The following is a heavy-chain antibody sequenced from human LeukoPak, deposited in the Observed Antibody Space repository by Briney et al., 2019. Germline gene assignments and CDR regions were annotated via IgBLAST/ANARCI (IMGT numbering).Heavy chain of an antibody. CDR2: IYTSGST. V-gene: IGHV4-61*02. D-gene: IGHD6-13*01. Sequence: SQTLSLTCTVSGGSISSGSYYWGWIRQPAGKGLEWIGRIYTSGSTNYNPSLKSRVTISVDTSKNQFSLKLSSVTAADTAVYYCAREPDSSSRYQNAAAYGMDVWGQGTTVTVSS. CDR1: GGSISSGSYY. J-gene: IGHJ6*02. CDR3: AREPDSSSRYQNAAAYGMDV.